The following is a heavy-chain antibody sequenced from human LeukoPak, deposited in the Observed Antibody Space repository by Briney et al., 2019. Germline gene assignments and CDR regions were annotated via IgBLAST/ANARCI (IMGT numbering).Heavy chain of an antibody. CDR1: GGSISSYY. D-gene: IGHD6-13*01. J-gene: IGHJ1*01. V-gene: IGHV4-59*08. CDR3: ARGGSSSWSKYFQH. CDR2: IYYSGST. Sequence: SETLSLTCTVSGGSISSYYWSWIRQPPGKGLEWIGYIYYSGSTNYNPSLKSRVTISVDTSKNQFSLKLSSVTAADTAVYYCARGGSSSWSKYFQHWGQSTLVTVSS.